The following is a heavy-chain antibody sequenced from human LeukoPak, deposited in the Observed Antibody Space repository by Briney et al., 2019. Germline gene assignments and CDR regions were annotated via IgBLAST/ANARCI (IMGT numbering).Heavy chain of an antibody. Sequence: QPGGPLRLSCAASGFTFSSYGMHWVRQAPGKGLEWVAVISYDGSNKYYADSVKGRFTISRDNSKNTLYLQMNSLRAEDTAVYYCAKDIGYSSSVDYWGQGTLVTVSS. CDR3: AKDIGYSSSVDY. J-gene: IGHJ4*02. V-gene: IGHV3-30*18. CDR1: GFTFSSYG. CDR2: ISYDGSNK. D-gene: IGHD6-13*01.